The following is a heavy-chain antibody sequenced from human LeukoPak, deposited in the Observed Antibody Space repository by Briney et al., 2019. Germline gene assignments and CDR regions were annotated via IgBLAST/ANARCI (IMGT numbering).Heavy chain of an antibody. V-gene: IGHV3-53*01. Sequence: GGSLRLTCAASGFTVITNDMTWARQAPGKGLEWVSVLYSDGNTKYADSVQGRFTISRDNSKNTLYLEMNSLSPDDTAVYYCARGVEPLAANTLAYWGQGTLVTVSS. CDR2: LYSDGNT. CDR1: GFTVITND. D-gene: IGHD1-14*01. J-gene: IGHJ4*02. CDR3: ARGVEPLAANTLAY.